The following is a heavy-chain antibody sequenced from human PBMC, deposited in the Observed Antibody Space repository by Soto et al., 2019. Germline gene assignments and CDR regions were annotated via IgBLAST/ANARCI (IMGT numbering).Heavy chain of an antibody. D-gene: IGHD1-1*01. CDR1: GYSFTDYY. V-gene: IGHV1-2*02. CDR3: ARVGTTGGFDP. Sequence: QVHLVQSGAEVKKPGASVKVSCKASGYSFTDYYMHWVRQAPGQGLEWMGWINTKTGGTNYAQRVQGRLTRTGDTSINTAYMELSRLRSDDTAVYYCARVGTTGGFDPWGEGTVVTGSS. J-gene: IGHJ5*02. CDR2: INTKTGGT.